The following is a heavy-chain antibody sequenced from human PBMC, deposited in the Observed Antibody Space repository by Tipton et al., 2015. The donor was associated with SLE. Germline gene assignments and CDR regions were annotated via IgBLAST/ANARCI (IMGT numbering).Heavy chain of an antibody. J-gene: IGHJ6*03. CDR2: ISYSGST. CDR3: AREGVHFWSGSSSFYYYYMVF. D-gene: IGHD3-3*02. CDR1: GTSISNYY. Sequence: TLSLTCSVSGTSISNYYWSWIRQPPGKGLEGVGYISYSGSTNYNPSLKSRVTISVDTSKNQFSLKLSSVTAADTAVYYCAREGVHFWSGSSSFYYYYMVFLGKGPSLSASS. V-gene: IGHV4-59*12.